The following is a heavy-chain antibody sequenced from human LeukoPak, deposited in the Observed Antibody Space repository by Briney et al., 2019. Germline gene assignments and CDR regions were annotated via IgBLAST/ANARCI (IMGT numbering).Heavy chain of an antibody. D-gene: IGHD4-11*01. V-gene: IGHV3-15*01. J-gene: IGHJ4*02. Sequence: GGSLRLSCEGSGFNFNDAWMSWIRQAPGKGLEWVGRVRTTAEGETTDYAAPARGRFIISRDDSKNMVFLQMNRLETEDTAIYYCTAGLGKTDDDSWGQGTLVTVSS. CDR3: TAGLGKTDDDS. CDR2: VRTTAEGETT. CDR1: GFNFNDAW.